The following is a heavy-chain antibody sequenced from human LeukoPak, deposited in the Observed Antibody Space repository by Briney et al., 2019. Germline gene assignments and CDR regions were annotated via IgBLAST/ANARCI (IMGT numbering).Heavy chain of an antibody. J-gene: IGHJ4*02. Sequence: GGSLRLSCAASGFTFNSSWMNWVRQAPGKGLEWVANIKQDGSEKYYVDSVKGRFTISRDNAKNSLYLQMNSLRAEDTAVYYCARGPLTGDYNYWGQGTLVTVSS. V-gene: IGHV3-7*01. D-gene: IGHD7-27*01. CDR1: GFTFNSSW. CDR3: ARGPLTGDYNY. CDR2: IKQDGSEK.